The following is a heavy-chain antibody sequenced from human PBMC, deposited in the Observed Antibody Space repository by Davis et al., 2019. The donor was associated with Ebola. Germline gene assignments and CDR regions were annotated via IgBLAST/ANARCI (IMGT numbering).Heavy chain of an antibody. CDR2: ISYDGSNK. V-gene: IGHV3-30*04. D-gene: IGHD3-3*01. J-gene: IGHJ4*02. Sequence: GESLKISCAASGFTFSSYAMHWVRQAPGKGLEWVAVISYDGSNKYYADSVKGRFTISRDNSKNTLYLQMNSLRAEDTAVYYCAKDQALYYAIFGVGDYWGQGTLVTVSS. CDR1: GFTFSSYA. CDR3: AKDQALYYAIFGVGDY.